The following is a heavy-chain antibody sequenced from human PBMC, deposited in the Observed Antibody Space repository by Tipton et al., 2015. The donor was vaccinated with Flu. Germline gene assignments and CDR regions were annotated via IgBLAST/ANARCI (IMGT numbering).Heavy chain of an antibody. J-gene: IGHJ4*02. D-gene: IGHD4-17*01. V-gene: IGHV4-59*08. CDR3: ARRKTVTTRLTYFDY. Sequence: LRLSCTVSGGSITSYYWSWIRQPPGKGLEWIGYIYYSGSTNYNPSLKGRVTISVDTSKNQFSLKLSSVTAADTAVYYCARRKTVTTRLTYFDYWGQGTLVTVSS. CDR2: IYYSGST. CDR1: GGSITSYY.